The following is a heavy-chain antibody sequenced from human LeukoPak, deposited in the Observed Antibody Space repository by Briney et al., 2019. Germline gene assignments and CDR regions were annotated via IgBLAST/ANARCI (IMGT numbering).Heavy chain of an antibody. Sequence: SETLSLTCTVSGGSISSYYWSWIRQPPGKGLEWIGYIYHSGSTYYNPSLKSRVTISVDRPKNQFSLKLSSVTAADTAVYYCARDGTTGNGFDYWGQGTLVTVSS. CDR2: IYHSGST. D-gene: IGHD1-1*01. J-gene: IGHJ4*02. CDR3: ARDGTTGNGFDY. V-gene: IGHV4-59*12. CDR1: GGSISSYY.